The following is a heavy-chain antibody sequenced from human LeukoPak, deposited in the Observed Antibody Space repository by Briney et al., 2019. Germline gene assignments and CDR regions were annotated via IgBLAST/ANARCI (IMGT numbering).Heavy chain of an antibody. J-gene: IGHJ3*02. CDR2: IYYSGSA. V-gene: IGHV4-59*01. CDR1: GGSIRSYY. Sequence: SETLSLTCSVSGGSIRSYYWSWIRQPPGKGLEWIAYIYYSGSANFNPSLKSRVTIAADTSRNKFSLNLNSVTAADTAVYYCARGGRNDAFDIWGQGTMVTVSS. CDR3: ARGGRNDAFDI.